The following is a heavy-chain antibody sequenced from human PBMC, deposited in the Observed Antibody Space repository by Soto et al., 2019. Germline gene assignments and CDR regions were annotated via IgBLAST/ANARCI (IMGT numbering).Heavy chain of an antibody. CDR2: MNPNSGNT. CDR1: GYTFTSYD. J-gene: IGHJ4*02. Sequence: ASVKVSCKASGYTFTSYDINWVRQATGQGLEWMGWMNPNSGNTGYAQKFQGRVTMTRNTSISTAYMELSSLRSEDTAVYYCASGDSSGYYYDYWGQGTLVTVPS. V-gene: IGHV1-8*01. CDR3: ASGDSSGYYYDY. D-gene: IGHD3-22*01.